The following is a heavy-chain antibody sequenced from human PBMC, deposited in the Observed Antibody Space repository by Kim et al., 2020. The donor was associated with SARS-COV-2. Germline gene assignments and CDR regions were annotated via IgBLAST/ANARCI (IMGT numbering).Heavy chain of an antibody. D-gene: IGHD3-3*01. Sequence: SETLSLTCTVSGGSISSSSYYWGWIRQPPGKGLEWIGSIYYSGSTYYNPFLKSRVTISVDTSKNQFSLKLSPVTAADTAVYYCASNLFSITIFGVVTRYFDYWGQGTLVTVSS. V-gene: IGHV4-39*01. J-gene: IGHJ4*02. CDR1: GGSISSSSYY. CDR2: IYYSGST. CDR3: ASNLFSITIFGVVTRYFDY.